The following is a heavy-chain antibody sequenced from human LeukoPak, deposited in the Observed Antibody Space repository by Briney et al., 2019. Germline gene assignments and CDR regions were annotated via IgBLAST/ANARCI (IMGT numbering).Heavy chain of an antibody. CDR2: IDYSGIT. CDR3: ARDLELERNRWNYFES. J-gene: IGHJ4*02. Sequence: PSETLSLTCTVSGGSISGFFWSWIRQPPGKGLEWLGCIDYSGITQYNPSLKSRVTISVDTSKQQFSLKLSSVTAADTAVYYCARDLELERNRWNYFESWGQGTLVTVPS. V-gene: IGHV4-59*01. CDR1: GGSISGFF. D-gene: IGHD1-1*01.